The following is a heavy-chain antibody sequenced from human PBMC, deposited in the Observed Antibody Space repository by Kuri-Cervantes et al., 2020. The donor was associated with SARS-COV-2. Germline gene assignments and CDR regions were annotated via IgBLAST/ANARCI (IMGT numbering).Heavy chain of an antibody. Sequence: GESLKISCAASGFTFSSYAMHWVRQAPGKGLEWVAVIGYAGTKKYYADSVKGRFTASRDNSKNTLYLQMNSLRAEDTAVYYCAREGLTLGDGAFDIWGQGTMVTVSS. CDR2: IGYAGTKK. CDR3: AREGLTLGDGAFDI. V-gene: IGHV3-30*04. CDR1: GFTFSSYA. D-gene: IGHD3-10*01. J-gene: IGHJ3*02.